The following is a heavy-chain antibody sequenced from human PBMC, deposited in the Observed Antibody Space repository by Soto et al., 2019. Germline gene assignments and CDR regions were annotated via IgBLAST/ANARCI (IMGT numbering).Heavy chain of an antibody. J-gene: IGHJ4*02. CDR3: ARTPHSSGWYVDY. Sequence: LRLSCAASGFTFSSYAMHWVRQAPGKGLEWVAVISYDGSNKYYADSVKGRFTISRDNSKNTLYLQMNSLRAEDTAVYYCARTPHSSGWYVDYWGQGTLVTVSS. CDR2: ISYDGSNK. D-gene: IGHD6-19*01. V-gene: IGHV3-30-3*01. CDR1: GFTFSSYA.